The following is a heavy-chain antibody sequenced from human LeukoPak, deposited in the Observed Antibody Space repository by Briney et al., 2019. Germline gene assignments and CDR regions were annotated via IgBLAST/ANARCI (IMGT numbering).Heavy chain of an antibody. CDR3: ARLGFYYDSSGYYWFFDY. D-gene: IGHD3-22*01. CDR2: IIPIFGTA. CDR1: GGTFSSYA. Sequence: ASVKVSCKASGGTFSSYAISWVRQAPGQGLEWMGGIIPIFGTANYAQKFQGRVTITADESTSTAYMELSSLRSEDTAVYYCARLGFYYDSSGYYWFFDYWGQGTLVTVSS. J-gene: IGHJ4*02. V-gene: IGHV1-69*13.